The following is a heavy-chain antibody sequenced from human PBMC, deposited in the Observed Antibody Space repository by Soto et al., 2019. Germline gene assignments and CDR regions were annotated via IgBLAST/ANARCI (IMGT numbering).Heavy chain of an antibody. CDR3: ARDLFDY. J-gene: IGHJ4*02. V-gene: IGHV3-30-3*01. Sequence: QVQLVESGGGVVQPGRSLRLSCAASGFTFSSYAMHWVRQAPGKGLEWVAVISYDGSNKYYADSVKGRFTISRDNSKNRLYLQMNIVRAEDTAVYYGARDLFDYWGQGTLVTVSS. CDR1: GFTFSSYA. CDR2: ISYDGSNK.